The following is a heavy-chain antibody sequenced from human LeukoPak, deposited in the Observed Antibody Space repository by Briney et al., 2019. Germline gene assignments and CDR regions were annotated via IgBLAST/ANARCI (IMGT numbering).Heavy chain of an antibody. V-gene: IGHV3-21*01. Sequence: GGSLRLSCAASGSAFSNYGMNWVRQAPGKGLEWVSSISSSGTYIYYVDSMKGRFTISRDNAKNSLYLQMDSLRAEDTAVYYCARPRGWERRWYFDLWGRGTLVTVSS. J-gene: IGHJ2*01. D-gene: IGHD1-26*01. CDR3: ARPRGWERRWYFDL. CDR2: ISSSGTYI. CDR1: GSAFSNYG.